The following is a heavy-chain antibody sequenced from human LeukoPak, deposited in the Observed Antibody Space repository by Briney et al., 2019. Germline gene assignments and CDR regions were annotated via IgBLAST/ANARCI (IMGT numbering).Heavy chain of an antibody. Sequence: GASVKVSCKASGYTFTGYYMHWVRQAPGQGLEWMGWINPNSGGTNYAQKFQGRVTMTRDTSISTAYMELSRLGSDDTAVYYCARGPSVVVVAATRVLGGNWFDPWGQGTLVTVSS. CDR2: INPNSGGT. V-gene: IGHV1-2*02. CDR3: ARGPSVVVVAATRVLGGNWFDP. D-gene: IGHD2-15*01. CDR1: GYTFTGYY. J-gene: IGHJ5*02.